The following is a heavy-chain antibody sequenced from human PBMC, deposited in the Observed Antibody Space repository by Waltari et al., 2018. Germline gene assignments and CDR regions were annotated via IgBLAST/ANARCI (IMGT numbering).Heavy chain of an antibody. J-gene: IGHJ4*02. CDR1: GGTFSSYA. CDR3: ARDTVMTMVVTPLGY. Sequence: QVQLVQSGAEVKKPGSSVKVSCKASGGTFSSYAISWVRQAPGQGLEWMGGIIPSFGTANYAQKFQGRVTITADKSTSTAYMELSSLRSEDTAVYYCARDTVMTMVVTPLGYWGQGTLVTISS. V-gene: IGHV1-69*14. CDR2: IIPSFGTA. D-gene: IGHD4-17*01.